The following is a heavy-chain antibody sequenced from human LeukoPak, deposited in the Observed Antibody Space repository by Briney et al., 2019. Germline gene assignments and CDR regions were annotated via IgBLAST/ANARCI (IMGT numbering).Heavy chain of an antibody. Sequence: SETLSLTCTVSVDSIRIYYWSWIRESPRKGVEGSRHIVYSGSTNYNPSIQSRVTISVDTSKNQFSLKLSSVTAADTAVYYCARGLLWFGELSCDYWGQGTLVTVSS. CDR2: IVYSGST. V-gene: IGHV4-59*01. J-gene: IGHJ4*02. CDR1: VDSIRIYY. D-gene: IGHD3-10*01. CDR3: ARGLLWFGELSCDY.